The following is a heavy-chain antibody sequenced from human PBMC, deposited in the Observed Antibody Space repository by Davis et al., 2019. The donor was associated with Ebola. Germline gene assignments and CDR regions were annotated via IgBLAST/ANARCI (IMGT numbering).Heavy chain of an antibody. Sequence: SETLSLTCTVSGGSVSSGSYYWSWIRQPPGKGLEWIGYIYYNGSTNYDPSLKSRVTISVDTSKNQFSLKLSSVTAADTAVYYCARTKVLAAANWCYGMDVWGQGTTVTVSS. D-gene: IGHD6-13*01. CDR3: ARTKVLAAANWCYGMDV. J-gene: IGHJ6*02. CDR2: IYYNGST. CDR1: GGSVSSGSYY. V-gene: IGHV4-61*01.